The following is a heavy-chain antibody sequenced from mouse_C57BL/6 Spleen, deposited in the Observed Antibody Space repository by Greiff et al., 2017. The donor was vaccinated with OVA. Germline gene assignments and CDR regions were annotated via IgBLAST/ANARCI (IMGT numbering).Heavy chain of an antibody. CDR2: INPSTGGT. CDR3: ARLGTGYFDY. CDR1: GYTFTSYW. D-gene: IGHD4-1*01. J-gene: IGHJ2*01. Sequence: VQLQQPGTELVKPGASVKLSCKASGYTFTSYWMHWVKQRPGQGLEWIGNINPSTGGTNYNEKFKSQATLPVNHSSSTDYMTLSRMTSEDSAVYYFARLGTGYFDYWGQGTTLTVSS. V-gene: IGHV1-53*01.